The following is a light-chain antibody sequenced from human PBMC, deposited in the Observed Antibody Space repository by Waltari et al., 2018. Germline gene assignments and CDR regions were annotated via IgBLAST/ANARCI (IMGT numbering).Light chain of an antibody. Sequence: QSALTQPASVSGSPGQSITLSCPATSRDVGSYNLLPWYQQHPGKAPKRMIYEVSQRPSGVSNRFSGSKSGNTASLTISGLQAEDEAGYYCCSYAGSSTLWVFGTGTKVTVL. CDR2: EVS. CDR3: CSYAGSSTLWV. J-gene: IGLJ1*01. CDR1: SRDVGSYNL. V-gene: IGLV2-23*02.